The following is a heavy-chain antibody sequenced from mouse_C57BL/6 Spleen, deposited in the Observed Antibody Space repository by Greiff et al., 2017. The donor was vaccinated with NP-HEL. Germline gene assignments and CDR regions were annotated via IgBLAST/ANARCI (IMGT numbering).Heavy chain of an antibody. CDR2: IYPGDGDT. CDR3: ASYYCGSSYEGAMDY. V-gene: IGHV1-82*01. CDR1: GYAFSSSW. D-gene: IGHD1-1*01. J-gene: IGHJ4*01. Sequence: QVQLQQSGPELVKPGASVKISCKASGYAFSSSWMNWVKQRPGKGLEWIGRIYPGDGDTNYNGKFKGKATMTADKSSSAAYMQLSSLTSEDSAVYFCASYYCGSSYEGAMDYWGQGTSVTVSS.